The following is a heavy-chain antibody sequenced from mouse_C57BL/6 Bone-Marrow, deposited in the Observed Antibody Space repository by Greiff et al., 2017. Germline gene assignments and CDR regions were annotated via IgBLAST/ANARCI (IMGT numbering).Heavy chain of an antibody. V-gene: IGHV5-6*01. CDR1: GFTFSSYG. CDR3: ARHDSSGYDWYFDV. J-gene: IGHJ1*03. Sequence: EVNVVESGGDLVKPGGSLKLSCAASGFTFSSYGMSWVRPTPDKRLEWVATISSGGSYTYYPDSVKGRFTISRDNAKNPLYLQMSSLKSEDTAMYYCARHDSSGYDWYFDVWGTGTTVTVSS. CDR2: ISSGGSYT. D-gene: IGHD3-2*02.